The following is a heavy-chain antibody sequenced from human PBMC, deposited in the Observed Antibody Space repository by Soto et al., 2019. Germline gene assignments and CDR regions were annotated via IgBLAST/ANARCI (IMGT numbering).Heavy chain of an antibody. CDR3: ARAMVVTQNWFDP. V-gene: IGHV4-30-4*01. D-gene: IGHD2-21*02. Sequence: QVQLQESGPGLVKPSQTLSLTCTVSGGSISSGDYYWSWIRQPPGKGLEWIGYIYYSGSTYYNPSLKSRVTISVDTSKTHFPLKLSSVTAADTAVYYCARAMVVTQNWFDPWGQGTLVTVS. CDR1: GGSISSGDYY. J-gene: IGHJ5*02. CDR2: IYYSGST.